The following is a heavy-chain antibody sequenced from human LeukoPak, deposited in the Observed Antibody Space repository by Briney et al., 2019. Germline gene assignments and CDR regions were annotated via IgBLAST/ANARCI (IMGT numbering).Heavy chain of an antibody. D-gene: IGHD2-21*02. Sequence: GGSLRLSCAASGFTFSDYNMRWIRQAPGKGLEWVSSISRSGSTKYYADSVKGRFTISRDNAKNSLFLQMNSLRAEDTAVYYCARGGGQDDSFDYWGQGTLVTVSS. CDR1: GFTFSDYN. V-gene: IGHV3-11*01. J-gene: IGHJ4*02. CDR2: ISRSGSTK. CDR3: ARGGGQDDSFDY.